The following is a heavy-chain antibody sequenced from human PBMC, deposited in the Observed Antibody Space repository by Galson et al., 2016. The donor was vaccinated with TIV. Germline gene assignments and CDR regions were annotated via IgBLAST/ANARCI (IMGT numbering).Heavy chain of an antibody. D-gene: IGHD3-22*01. V-gene: IGHV3-11*04. CDR2: ISNGGSTT. Sequence: SLRLSCAVSEFTFTDYYMNWIRQAPGKGLEWVSYISNGGSTTYYADFVKGRFTISRDNAKNSLYLHMSSLRAEDTAVYYCARAITMRVADYYYGMDVWGQGTAVTVSS. J-gene: IGHJ6*02. CDR1: EFTFTDYY. CDR3: ARAITMRVADYYYGMDV.